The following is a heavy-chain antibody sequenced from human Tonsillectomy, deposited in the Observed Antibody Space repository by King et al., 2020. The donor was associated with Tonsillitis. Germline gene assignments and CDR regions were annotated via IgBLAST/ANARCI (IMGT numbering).Heavy chain of an antibody. J-gene: IGHJ4*02. D-gene: IGHD3-16*01. Sequence: VQLVESGGALVQPGGSLRLSCAASGFTFSSYWMSWARQAPGKGLEWVANINQDGSAIYYVDSVKGRFTISRDNAKNSLYLQMNSLRAEDTAVYYCARSIHAAYIFDLDYWGQGTLVTVSS. V-gene: IGHV3-7*01. CDR2: INQDGSAI. CDR3: ARSIHAAYIFDLDY. CDR1: GFTFSSYW.